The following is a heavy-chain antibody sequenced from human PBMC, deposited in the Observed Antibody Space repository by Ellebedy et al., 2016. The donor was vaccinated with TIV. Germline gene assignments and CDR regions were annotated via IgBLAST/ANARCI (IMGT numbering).Heavy chain of an antibody. V-gene: IGHV3-7*03. CDR1: GFTFSRHY. Sequence: GESLKISCATSGFTFSRHYMSWVRQAPGKGLEWVANIKEDGSEKRYVDSVKGRFTISRDNAKNSLCLQMNSLRAEDTAIYFCAREVPGTNYFDFWGQGTLVTVSS. CDR2: IKEDGSEK. CDR3: AREVPGTNYFDF. J-gene: IGHJ4*02. D-gene: IGHD6-19*01.